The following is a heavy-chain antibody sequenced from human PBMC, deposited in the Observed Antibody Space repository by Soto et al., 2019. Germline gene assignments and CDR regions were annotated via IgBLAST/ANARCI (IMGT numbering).Heavy chain of an antibody. CDR3: VGVSCCGLDHYYSMDV. Sequence: EVQLVDSGGGLVQPGGSLSRSCAASGFTFSTYIMNWVRQAPGKGLEGVSYISRGTPSTHYADSGKGRFTISRDTAKNSVSMQMQSQRVEDTAVYYCVGVSCCGLDHYYSMDVWGEGTTVTVYS. CDR1: GFTFSTYI. J-gene: IGHJ6*03. D-gene: IGHD3-16*01. V-gene: IGHV3-48*01. CDR2: ISRGTPST.